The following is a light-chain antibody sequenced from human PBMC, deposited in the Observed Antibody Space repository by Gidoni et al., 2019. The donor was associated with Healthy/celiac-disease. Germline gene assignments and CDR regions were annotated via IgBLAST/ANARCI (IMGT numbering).Light chain of an antibody. J-gene: IGKJ2*01. Sequence: DIVMTQSLPSLLVTPGEPASISCRSSQSLLHSNGYTYLDWYLQKPGQSPQLLIFLGSNRASGVPDRFSGSGSCTDFTLKISRVEAEYVGVYYCMQALQTPYTFGQGTKLEIK. CDR2: LGS. V-gene: IGKV2-28*01. CDR3: MQALQTPYT. CDR1: QSLLHSNGYTY.